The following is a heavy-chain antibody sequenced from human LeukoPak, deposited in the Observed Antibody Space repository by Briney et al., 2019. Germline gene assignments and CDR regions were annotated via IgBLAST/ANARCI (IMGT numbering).Heavy chain of an antibody. CDR3: ARARKYNWNYLPSGPHNYYYYYMDV. CDR2: INHSGST. J-gene: IGHJ6*03. Sequence: SETLSLTCTVSGGSISSSSYYWSWIRQPPGKGLEWIGEINHSGSTNYNPSLKSRVTISVDTSKNQFSLKLSSVTAADTAVYYCARARKYNWNYLPSGPHNYYYYYMDVWGKGTTVTVSS. CDR1: GGSISSSSYY. V-gene: IGHV4-39*07. D-gene: IGHD1-7*01.